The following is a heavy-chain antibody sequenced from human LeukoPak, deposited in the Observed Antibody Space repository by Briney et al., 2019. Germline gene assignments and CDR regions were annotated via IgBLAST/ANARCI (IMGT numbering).Heavy chain of an antibody. CDR3: ARDGPQILPYYNYGMEV. D-gene: IGHD1-26*01. CDR1: GYTFTTYG. CDR2: ISAYNGKT. V-gene: IGHV1-18*01. J-gene: IGHJ6*02. Sequence: AASVKVSCKASGYTFTTYGISWVRQAPGQGLEWMGWISAYNGKTNYAQNLQGRVTMTTDTSTSTAYMELRSLRSDDTAVYYCARDGPQILPYYNYGMEVWGQGTTVTVSS.